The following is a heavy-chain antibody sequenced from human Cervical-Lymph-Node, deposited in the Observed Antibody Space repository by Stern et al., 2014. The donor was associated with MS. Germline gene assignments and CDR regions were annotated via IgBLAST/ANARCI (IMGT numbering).Heavy chain of an antibody. D-gene: IGHD6-19*01. V-gene: IGHV3-30-3*01. J-gene: IGHJ4*02. CDR3: ARERGYSSGWTYYFDY. CDR1: GFTFSSYA. CDR2: ISYDGSNK. Sequence: VQLVESGGGVVQPGRSLRLSCAASGFTFSSYAMHWVRQAPGQGLEWVAVISYDGSNKYYADSVKCGFTISRDNSKNTLYLQMNSLRAEDTAVYYCARERGYSSGWTYYFDYWGQGTLVTVSS.